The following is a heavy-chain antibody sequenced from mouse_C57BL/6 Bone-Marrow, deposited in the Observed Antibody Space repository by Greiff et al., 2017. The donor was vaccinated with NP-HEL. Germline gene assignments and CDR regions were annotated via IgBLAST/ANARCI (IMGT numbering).Heavy chain of an antibody. CDR3: TTWGITTDQGYFDV. D-gene: IGHD1-1*01. CDR1: GFNIKDDY. V-gene: IGHV14-4*01. Sequence: EVQLQESGAELVRPGASVKLSCTASGFNIKDDYMHWVKQRPEQGLEWIGWIDPENGDTEYASKFQGKATITSDTSSNTAYLQLSSLTSEDTAVYYCTTWGITTDQGYFDVWGTGTTVTVSS. J-gene: IGHJ1*03. CDR2: IDPENGDT.